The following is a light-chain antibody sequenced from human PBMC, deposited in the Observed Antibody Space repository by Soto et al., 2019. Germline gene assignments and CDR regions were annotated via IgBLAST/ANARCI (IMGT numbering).Light chain of an antibody. CDR2: GNT. Sequence: QSVLTQPPSVSGAPGQRVTISCTGSSSNIGAGYGVHWYQQLPGAAPKLLIYGNTNRPSGVPDRISGSQSGTSASLAITGIQAEDEADYYCQTADTSLSVVFGGGTKLTVL. CDR3: QTADTSLSVV. J-gene: IGLJ2*01. V-gene: IGLV1-40*01. CDR1: SSNIGAGYG.